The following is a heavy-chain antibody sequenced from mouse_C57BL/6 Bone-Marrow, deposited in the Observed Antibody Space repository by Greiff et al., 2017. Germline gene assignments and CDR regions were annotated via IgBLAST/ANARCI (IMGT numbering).Heavy chain of an antibody. V-gene: IGHV5-6*01. CDR3: ARPSYYGYAMDY. D-gene: IGHD1-1*01. CDR2: ISSGGSYT. J-gene: IGHJ4*01. CDR1: GFTFSSYG. Sequence: EVQLQESGGDLVKPGGSLKLSCAASGFTFSSYGMSWVRQTPDKRLEWVATISSGGSYTYYPDSVKGRFTISRDNAKNTLYLQMSSLKSEDTAMYNCARPSYYGYAMDYWGQGTSVTVSS.